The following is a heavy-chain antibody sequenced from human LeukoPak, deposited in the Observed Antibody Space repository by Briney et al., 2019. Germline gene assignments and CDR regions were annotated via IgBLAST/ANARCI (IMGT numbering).Heavy chain of an antibody. Sequence: SETLSLTCTVSGDSISSYYWSWIRQPPGKGLEWIGYIYYSGGTDYNPSLKSRVTISVDTSENQFSLKLRSVTAADTAVYYCARHVTISGPYDASDIWGQGTMVTVSP. CDR2: IYYSGGT. D-gene: IGHD5-24*01. CDR3: ARHVTISGPYDASDI. CDR1: GDSISSYY. J-gene: IGHJ3*02. V-gene: IGHV4-59*08.